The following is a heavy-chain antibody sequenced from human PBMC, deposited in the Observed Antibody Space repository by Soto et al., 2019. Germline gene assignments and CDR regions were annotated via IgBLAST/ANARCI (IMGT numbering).Heavy chain of an antibody. D-gene: IGHD6-13*01. CDR2: MHSDVTT. Sequence: VGSLRLSCAASWFSVTANSMSWVRQAPGKGLEWVSVMHSDVTTYYADSVKGRFIISRDNSKNTLYLQMSNLRGEDTARYFCARQLSGSWYNWFDPWGQGTLVTVSS. V-gene: IGHV3-53*01. CDR1: WFSVTANS. J-gene: IGHJ5*02. CDR3: ARQLSGSWYNWFDP.